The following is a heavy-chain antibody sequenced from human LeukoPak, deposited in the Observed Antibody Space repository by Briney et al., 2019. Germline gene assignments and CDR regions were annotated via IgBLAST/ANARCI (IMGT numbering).Heavy chain of an antibody. Sequence: SETLSLTCAVYGGSFSGYYWSWIRQPPGKGLEWIGEINHSGSTSYNPSLKSRVTISVDTSKNQFSLKLSSVTAADTAVYYCARYVDTAMVTGEGFDYWGQGTLVTVSS. CDR2: INHSGST. V-gene: IGHV4-34*01. D-gene: IGHD5-18*01. J-gene: IGHJ4*02. CDR3: ARYVDTAMVTGEGFDY. CDR1: GGSFSGYY.